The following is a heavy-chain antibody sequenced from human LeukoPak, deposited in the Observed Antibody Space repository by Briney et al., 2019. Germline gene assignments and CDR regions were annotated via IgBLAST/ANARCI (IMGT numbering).Heavy chain of an antibody. Sequence: PGGSLRLSCAASGFTFSSYWMHWVRQAPGKGLVWVSRINSDGSSTSYADSVKGRFTISRDNAKNTLYLQMNSLRAEDTAVYYCARDQSGYSYGYHYYYYMDVWGKGTTVTVSS. D-gene: IGHD5-18*01. CDR2: INSDGSST. CDR3: ARDQSGYSYGYHYYYYMDV. CDR1: GFTFSSYW. V-gene: IGHV3-74*01. J-gene: IGHJ6*03.